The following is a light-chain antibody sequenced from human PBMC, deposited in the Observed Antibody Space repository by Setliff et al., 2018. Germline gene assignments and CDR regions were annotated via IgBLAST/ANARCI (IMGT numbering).Light chain of an antibody. CDR1: SSDVGGYNY. CDR3: SSYAGSNNFPYV. Sequence: SALTQPPSASGSPGQSVTISCTGTSSDVGGYNYVSWYQQHPGKAPKLMIYGVSKRPSGVPDRFSGSKSGNTASLTVSGLQAEDEADYYCSSYAGSNNFPYVFGTGTKVTVL. J-gene: IGLJ1*01. CDR2: GVS. V-gene: IGLV2-8*01.